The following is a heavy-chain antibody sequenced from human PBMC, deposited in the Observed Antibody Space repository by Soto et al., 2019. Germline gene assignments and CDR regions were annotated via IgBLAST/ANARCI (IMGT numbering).Heavy chain of an antibody. CDR3: ARAHVDTAMAPDAFDI. CDR1: GFTFSSYA. CDR2: ISYDGSNK. D-gene: IGHD5-18*01. Sequence: QVQLVESGGGVVQPGRSLRLSCAASGFTFSSYAMHWVRQAPGKGLEWVAVISYDGSNKYYADSVKGRFTISRDNSKNSLDLQVDSLRAEDTAVYYCARAHVDTAMAPDAFDIWGQGTMVTVSA. V-gene: IGHV3-30-3*01. J-gene: IGHJ3*02.